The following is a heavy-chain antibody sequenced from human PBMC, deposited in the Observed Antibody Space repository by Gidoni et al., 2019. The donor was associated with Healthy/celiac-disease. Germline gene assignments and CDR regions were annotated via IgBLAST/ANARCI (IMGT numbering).Heavy chain of an antibody. J-gene: IGHJ6*02. D-gene: IGHD2-15*01. CDR3: ASAPSVVVAATSPQSYYYGMDV. Sequence: EVQLVESGGGLVQPGRSLRLSCAASGFTFDDYALPWVRQAPGKGLEWVSGISWNSGSIGYADSVKGRFTISRDNAKNSLYLQMNSLRAEDTALYYCASAPSVVVAATSPQSYYYGMDVWGQGTTVTVSS. CDR1: GFTFDDYA. V-gene: IGHV3-9*01. CDR2: ISWNSGSI.